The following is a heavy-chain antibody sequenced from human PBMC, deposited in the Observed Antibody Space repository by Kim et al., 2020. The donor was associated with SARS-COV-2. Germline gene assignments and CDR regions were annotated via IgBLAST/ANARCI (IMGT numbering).Heavy chain of an antibody. Sequence: YAAAVKGRFTISRDDSKNTAYLQMNSLKTEDTAVYYCTRLPRVGATWFDPWGQGTLVTVSS. J-gene: IGHJ5*02. CDR3: TRLPRVGATWFDP. D-gene: IGHD1-26*01. V-gene: IGHV3-73*01.